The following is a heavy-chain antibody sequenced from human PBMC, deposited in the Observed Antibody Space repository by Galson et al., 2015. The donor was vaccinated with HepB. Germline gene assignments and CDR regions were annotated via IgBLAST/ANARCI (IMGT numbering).Heavy chain of an antibody. D-gene: IGHD4-11*01. CDR1: GGTFSTYA. CDR2: IVPFYGTA. J-gene: IGHJ6*02. V-gene: IGHV1-69*06. CDR3: SERGGGTVTQDYYYYGMEV. Sequence: SVKVSCKASGGTFSTYAFSWVRQAPGQGLEWMGGIVPFYGTADYAQKFQGRVTISADKSTSIVYIELSSLRSDDTAVYYWSERGGGTVTQDYYYYGMEVWGQGTTVTVSS.